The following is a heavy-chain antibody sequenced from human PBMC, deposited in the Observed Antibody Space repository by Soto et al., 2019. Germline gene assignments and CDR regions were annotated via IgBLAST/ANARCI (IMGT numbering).Heavy chain of an antibody. CDR1: GFTLSGRS. J-gene: IGHJ6*04. Sequence: EVQLVESGGGLVQPGGSLRLSCAASGFTLSGRSMHWVRQAPGKGLVWVSGIDNAGTDSTYEDSVKGRFTSSRDNAKKMLYLQMNSLRVEDTAVYYCARGWFGPDVWGKGTMVTVSS. CDR2: IDNAGTDS. CDR3: ARGWFGPDV. D-gene: IGHD3-10*01. V-gene: IGHV3-74*01.